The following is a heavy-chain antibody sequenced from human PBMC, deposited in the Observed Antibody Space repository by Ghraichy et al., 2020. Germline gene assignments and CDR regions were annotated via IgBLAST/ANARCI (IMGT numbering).Heavy chain of an antibody. Sequence: GGSLRLSCAASGFTVSSNYMSWVRQAPGKGLEWVSVIYSGGSTYYADSVKGRFTISRDNSKNTLYLQMNSLRAEDTAVYYCARNGAGSPFDYWGQGTLVTVSS. V-gene: IGHV3-53*01. CDR3: ARNGAGSPFDY. CDR2: IYSGGST. CDR1: GFTVSSNY. D-gene: IGHD3-10*01. J-gene: IGHJ4*02.